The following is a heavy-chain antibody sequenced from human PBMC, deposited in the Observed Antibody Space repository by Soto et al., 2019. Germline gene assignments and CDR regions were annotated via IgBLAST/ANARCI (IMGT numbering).Heavy chain of an antibody. D-gene: IGHD4-17*01. V-gene: IGHV4-30-4*01. J-gene: IGHJ4*02. CDR2: ISYSGST. CDR3: ARDDKGYGDVDC. Sequence: QVQLQESGPGLVKPSQTLSLTCTVSGGSISTPDSYWSWIRQPPGKGLEWIGYISYSGSTYYNASLQSRLTMSIDTSKSQFSLGLTSVTAAETAVYYCARDDKGYGDVDCWGEGALVTVSS. CDR1: GGSISTPDSY.